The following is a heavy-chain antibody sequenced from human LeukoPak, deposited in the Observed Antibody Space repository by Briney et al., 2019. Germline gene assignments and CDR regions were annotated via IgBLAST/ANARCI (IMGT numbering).Heavy chain of an antibody. CDR2: IYYSGST. CDR3: ARGGVYCSGGSCYRNWFDP. J-gene: IGHJ5*02. V-gene: IGHV4-59*01. D-gene: IGHD2-15*01. CDR1: GGSISSYY. Sequence: SETLSLTCTVSGGSISSYYWSWIRQPPGKGLEWIGYIYYSGSTNYNPSLKSRVTISVDTSKNQFSLKLSSVTAADTAVYYCARGGVYCSGGSCYRNWFDPWGQGTLVTVSS.